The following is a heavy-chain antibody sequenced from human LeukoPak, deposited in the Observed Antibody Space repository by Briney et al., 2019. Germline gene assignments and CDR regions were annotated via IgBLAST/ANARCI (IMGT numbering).Heavy chain of an antibody. Sequence: GGSLRLSCEASGLTLSDYWMSWVRQAPGKGLKWVANINQDGSEKYYVDSVKGRFTISRDNSKNTLYLQMKSLRAEDTAVYYCAKVAGYGSGTYPLLGYYFDYWGQGTLVTVSS. CDR3: AKVAGYGSGTYPLLGYYFDY. D-gene: IGHD3-10*01. CDR1: GLTLSDYW. J-gene: IGHJ4*02. V-gene: IGHV3-7*01. CDR2: INQDGSEK.